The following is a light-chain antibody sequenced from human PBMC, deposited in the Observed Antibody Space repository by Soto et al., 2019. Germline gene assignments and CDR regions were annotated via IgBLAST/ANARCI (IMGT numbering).Light chain of an antibody. J-gene: IGLJ1*01. CDR3: CSYACSNNEEF. Sequence: QSALTQPPSASGSPGQSVTISCTGTSSDVGGYNYVSWYQQHPGRAPKLMIYEVSKRPSWVPDRFSGSQSGNTASLPVSALQAEYEDAYYCCSYACSNNEEFFGTGTKLTVL. V-gene: IGLV2-8*01. CDR1: SSDVGGYNY. CDR2: EVS.